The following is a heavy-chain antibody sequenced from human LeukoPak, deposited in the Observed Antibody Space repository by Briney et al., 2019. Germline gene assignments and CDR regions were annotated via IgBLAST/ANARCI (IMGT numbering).Heavy chain of an antibody. V-gene: IGHV1-18*01. CDR3: ARARYFDWLSPYYCYYYYMDV. Sequence: GASVKVSCKASGYTFTSYGISWVRQAPGQGLEWMGWISAYNGNTNYAQKLQGRVTMTTDTSTSTAYMELRSLRSDDTAVYYCARARYFDWLSPYYCYYYYMDVWGKGTTVTISS. CDR2: ISAYNGNT. D-gene: IGHD3-9*01. J-gene: IGHJ6*03. CDR1: GYTFTSYG.